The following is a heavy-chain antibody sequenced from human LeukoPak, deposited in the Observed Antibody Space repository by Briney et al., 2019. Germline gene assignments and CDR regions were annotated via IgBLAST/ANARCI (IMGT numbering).Heavy chain of an antibody. V-gene: IGHV1-2*02. Sequence: GASVKVSCKASGYTFTGYYMHWVRQAPGQGLEWMRWINPNSGGTNYAQKFQGTVTMTRDTSISTAYMELSSLRSDDTAVYYCARGVAGVYFYYYMDVWGKGTTVTVSS. D-gene: IGHD1-14*01. CDR2: INPNSGGT. J-gene: IGHJ6*03. CDR1: GYTFTGYY. CDR3: ARGVAGVYFYYYMDV.